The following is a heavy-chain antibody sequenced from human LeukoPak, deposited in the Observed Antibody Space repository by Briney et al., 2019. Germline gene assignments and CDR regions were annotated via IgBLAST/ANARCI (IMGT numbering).Heavy chain of an antibody. D-gene: IGHD5-12*01. J-gene: IGHJ4*02. CDR2: ASPSGDIT. Sequence: GGSLRLSCAASGFTFSTYGMNWVRQAPGKGLEWVSGASPSGDITYYADSVKGRFTISRDNSKNTVYLQMNNVRAEDTAVYYCAKDGAWLRFDDWGQGTLVTVSS. CDR3: AKDGAWLRFDD. CDR1: GFTFSTYG. V-gene: IGHV3-23*01.